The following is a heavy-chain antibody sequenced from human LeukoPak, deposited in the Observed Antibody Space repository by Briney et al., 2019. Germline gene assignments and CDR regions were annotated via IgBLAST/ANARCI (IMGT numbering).Heavy chain of an antibody. Sequence: GGSLRLSWAAAGFTFSSYAMSWVRQAPGKVLEWVSAISGSGGSTYYADSVKGRFTISRDHSKNTLYLQMNSLRAEDTAVYYCAKEFEVGQIVVITATFDYWGQGTLVTVSS. D-gene: IGHD3-22*01. J-gene: IGHJ4*02. CDR1: GFTFSSYA. CDR2: ISGSGGST. CDR3: AKEFEVGQIVVITATFDY. V-gene: IGHV3-23*01.